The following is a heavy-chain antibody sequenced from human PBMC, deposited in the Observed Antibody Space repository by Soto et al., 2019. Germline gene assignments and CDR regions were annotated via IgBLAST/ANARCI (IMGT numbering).Heavy chain of an antibody. CDR1: GFTFSSYA. Sequence: QVQLVESGGGVVQPGRSLRLSCAASGFTFSSYAMHWVRQAPGKGLEWVAVISYDGSNKYYADSVKGRFTISRDNSKNTLYLQMNSLRAEDTAVYYCATGSLVLESYYYGMDVWGQGTTVTVSS. CDR3: ATGSLVLESYYYGMDV. V-gene: IGHV3-30-3*01. D-gene: IGHD2-2*01. J-gene: IGHJ6*02. CDR2: ISYDGSNK.